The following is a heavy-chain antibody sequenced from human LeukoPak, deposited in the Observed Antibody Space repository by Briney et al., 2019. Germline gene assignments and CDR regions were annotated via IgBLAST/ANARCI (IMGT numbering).Heavy chain of an antibody. CDR3: ARRGWYSGYHFDY. D-gene: IGHD5-12*01. J-gene: IGHJ4*02. CDR2: ISWNSGSI. Sequence: GGSLRLSCAASGFTFSSYAMSWVRQAPGKGLEWVSGISWNSGSIGYADSVKGRFTISRDNAKNSLYLQMDSLRAEDTALYYCARRGWYSGYHFDYWGQGTLVAVSS. CDR1: GFTFSSYA. V-gene: IGHV3-9*01.